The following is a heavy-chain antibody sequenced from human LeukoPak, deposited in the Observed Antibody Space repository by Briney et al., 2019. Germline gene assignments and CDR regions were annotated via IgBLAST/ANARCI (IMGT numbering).Heavy chain of an antibody. Sequence: SETLSLTCTVSGGSISSYYWSWIRQPPGKGLEWIGYIYYSGSTNYNPSLKSRVTISVGTSKNQFSLKLSSVTAADTAVYYCARNDYDSSGYYFDYWGQGTLVTVSS. V-gene: IGHV4-59*01. J-gene: IGHJ4*02. CDR1: GGSISSYY. CDR2: IYYSGST. CDR3: ARNDYDSSGYYFDY. D-gene: IGHD3-22*01.